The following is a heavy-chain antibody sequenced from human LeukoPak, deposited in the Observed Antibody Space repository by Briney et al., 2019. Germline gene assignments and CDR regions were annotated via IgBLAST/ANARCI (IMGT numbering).Heavy chain of an antibody. CDR2: IHPSGST. CDR1: GGSISSYY. V-gene: IGHV4-4*07. D-gene: IGHD6-19*01. Sequence: PSETLSLTCTVSGGSISSYYWTWIRQSAGKGLEWIGRIHPSGSTNYNPSLESRVTMSVDTSKKQFSLKVTSVTATDTGVYYCTSAPEFSSGWLLDWWGQGSLVTVSS. J-gene: IGHJ4*02. CDR3: TSAPEFSSGWLLDW.